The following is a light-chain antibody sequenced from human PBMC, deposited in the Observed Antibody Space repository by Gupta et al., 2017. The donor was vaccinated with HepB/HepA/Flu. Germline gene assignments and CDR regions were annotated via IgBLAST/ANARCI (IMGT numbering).Light chain of an antibody. Sequence: ESVLTQSPGTLSLSPGERATLSCRASQSVSNNYLAWYQQKPGQAPRLLIYGTSNRATGIPDRFSGSGSGTDFTLTISRLEPEDFAVYYCQQYSISGGFTFGPGTKVDIK. CDR1: QSVSNNY. CDR3: QQYSISGGFT. V-gene: IGKV3-20*01. CDR2: GTS. J-gene: IGKJ3*01.